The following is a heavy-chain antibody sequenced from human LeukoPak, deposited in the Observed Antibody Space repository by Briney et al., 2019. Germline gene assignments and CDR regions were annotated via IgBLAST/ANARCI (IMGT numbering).Heavy chain of an antibody. CDR3: ARGRGYCSSTSCPNWFDP. Sequence: GGSLRLSCIAPGFTFSSYSMNWVRQAPGKGLEWVSSISSSSSYIYYADSVKGRFTISRDNAKNSLYLQMNSLRAEDTAVYYCARGRGYCSSTSCPNWFDPWGQGTPVTVSS. J-gene: IGHJ5*02. CDR1: GFTFSSYS. CDR2: ISSSSSYI. D-gene: IGHD2-2*01. V-gene: IGHV3-21*01.